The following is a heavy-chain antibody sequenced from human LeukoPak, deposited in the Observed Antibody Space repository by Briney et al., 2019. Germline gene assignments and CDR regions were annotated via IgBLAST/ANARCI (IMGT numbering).Heavy chain of an antibody. CDR1: GFTFNRCW. D-gene: IGHD2-21*02. Sequence: GGSLRLSCVVSGFTFNRCWMNWVRQAPRKGLEWVAHINPDGRDTYYVDSVKGRFTISRDNAQNSMYLQMNSLRVEDTAVYYCTSWGDTTAEYFQRWGQGTLVTVSS. V-gene: IGHV3-7*01. CDR3: TSWGDTTAEYFQR. CDR2: INPDGRDT. J-gene: IGHJ1*01.